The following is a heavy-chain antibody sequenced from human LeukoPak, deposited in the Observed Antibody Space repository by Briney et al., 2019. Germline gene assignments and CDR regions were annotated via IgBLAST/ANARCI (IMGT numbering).Heavy chain of an antibody. J-gene: IGHJ4*02. CDR1: GASVSSGSYY. Sequence: SETLSLTCTVSGASVSSGSYYWSWIRQPPGKGLEWIGYIYYSGSTNYNPSFKSRVTISVDTSKNQFSLKLSSVTAADTAVYYCARGSRGYTYGWGQGTLVTVSS. CDR2: IYYSGST. V-gene: IGHV4-61*01. CDR3: ARGSRGYTYG. D-gene: IGHD5-18*01.